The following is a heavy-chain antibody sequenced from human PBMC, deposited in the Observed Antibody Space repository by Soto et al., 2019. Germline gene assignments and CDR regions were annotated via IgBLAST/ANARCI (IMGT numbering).Heavy chain of an antibody. D-gene: IGHD2-8*01. J-gene: IGHJ4*02. V-gene: IGHV1-18*01. CDR3: ARDVGIVLMVYAIPFDY. Sequence: QVQLVQSGAEVKKPGASVKVSCKASGYTFTSYGISWVRQAPGQGLEWMGWISAYNGNTNYAQKLQGRVTMTTDTSTSTVYTELRSLRSDDTAVYYCARDVGIVLMVYAIPFDYWGQGTLVTVSS. CDR1: GYTFTSYG. CDR2: ISAYNGNT.